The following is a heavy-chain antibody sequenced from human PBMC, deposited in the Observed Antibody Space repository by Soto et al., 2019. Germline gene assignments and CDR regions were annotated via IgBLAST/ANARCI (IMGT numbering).Heavy chain of an antibody. CDR2: IYHSGST. CDR1: GGSISSGGYS. J-gene: IGHJ4*02. D-gene: IGHD4-17*01. V-gene: IGHV4-30-2*01. CDR3: ARGMTTVNTLDY. Sequence: PSETLSLTCAVSGGSISSGGYSWSWIRQPPGKGLEWIGYIYHSGSTYYNPSLKSRVTISLDRSKKQFSLKLSSVTAAETAVYYCARGMTTVNTLDYWGQGTLVTVSS.